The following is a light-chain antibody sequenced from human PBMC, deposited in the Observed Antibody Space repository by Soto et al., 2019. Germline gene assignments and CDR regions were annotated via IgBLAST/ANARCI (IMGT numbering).Light chain of an antibody. CDR3: QTWGTGIRV. J-gene: IGLJ3*02. V-gene: IGLV4-69*02. CDR2: LNSDGSH. CDR1: SGHSSYA. Sequence: QLVLTQSHSASASLGASVKLTCTLSSGHSSYAIAWHQQQPEKGPRYLMKLNSDGSHSKGDGIPDRFSGSSSGAERYLTISSLQSEDEADYYCQTWGTGIRVFGGGTKVTVL.